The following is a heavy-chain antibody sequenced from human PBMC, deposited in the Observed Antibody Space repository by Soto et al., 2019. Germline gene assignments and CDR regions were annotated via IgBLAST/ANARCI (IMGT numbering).Heavy chain of an antibody. Sequence: QVQLVQSGAEVKKPGASVKVSCKASGYTFTSYGISWVRQAPGQGLEWMGWISAYNGNTNYAQKLQGRVTMTTDTSTSTAYKELRRRRSDDTAVYYCARDRAYSSSPRGHFDYWGQGTLVTVSS. V-gene: IGHV1-18*04. CDR1: GYTFTSYG. CDR3: ARDRAYSSSPRGHFDY. D-gene: IGHD6-6*01. CDR2: ISAYNGNT. J-gene: IGHJ4*02.